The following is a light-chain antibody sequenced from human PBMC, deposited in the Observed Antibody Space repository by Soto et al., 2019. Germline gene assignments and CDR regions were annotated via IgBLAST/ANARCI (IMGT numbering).Light chain of an antibody. Sequence: EIVLTQSPGTLSLSPGERATISCRASQSVSSSYLAWYQQKPGQAPRLLIHGASSRATGIPDRFSGSGSGTDLPLTISRLEPEDLAVYCCQQYGSSPPTFGQGTKLEIK. J-gene: IGKJ2*01. CDR2: GAS. CDR1: QSVSSSY. V-gene: IGKV3-20*01. CDR3: QQYGSSPPT.